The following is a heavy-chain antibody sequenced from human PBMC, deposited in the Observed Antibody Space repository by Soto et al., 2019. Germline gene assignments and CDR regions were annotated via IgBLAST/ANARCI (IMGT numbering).Heavy chain of an antibody. CDR1: GFTFSSYA. CDR2: ISGSRGTT. V-gene: IGHV3-23*01. CDR3: AKGRDGYNVVLDY. D-gene: IGHD5-12*01. Sequence: SGGSLRLSCAASGFTFSSYAMSWVRQAPGKGLEWVSAISGSRGTTYYADSVKGRFTISRDNSKNTLYLQMDSLRAEDTAVYYCAKGRDGYNVVLDYWGQGTLVTV. J-gene: IGHJ4*02.